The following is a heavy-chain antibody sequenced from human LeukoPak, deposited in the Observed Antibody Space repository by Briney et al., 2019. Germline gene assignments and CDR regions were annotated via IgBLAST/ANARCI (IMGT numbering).Heavy chain of an antibody. CDR2: IKSKSDGATA. CDR3: LTTR. J-gene: IGHJ4*02. CDR1: GFTFSNVY. V-gene: IGHV3-15*01. Sequence: PGGSLRLSCAGSGFTFSNVYMSWVRQAPGKGLEWVGRIKSKSDGATADYAAPVTGRFTISRDDSQNIVFLQMNSLKIEDTGVYYCLTTRWGQGTLVTVSS.